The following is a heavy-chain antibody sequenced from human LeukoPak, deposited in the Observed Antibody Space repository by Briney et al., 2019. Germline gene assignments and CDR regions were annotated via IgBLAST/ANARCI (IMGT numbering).Heavy chain of an antibody. V-gene: IGHV3-23*01. CDR2: ISGSGGST. D-gene: IGHD3-16*01. CDR3: AKNPFYDYVWGSYSDY. J-gene: IGHJ4*02. Sequence: SCKASGGTFSSYAMSWVRQAPGKGLEWVSAISGSGGSTYYADSVKGRFTISRDNSKNTLYLQMNSLRAEDTAVYYCAKNPFYDYVWGSYSDYWGQGTLVTVSS. CDR1: GGTFSSYA.